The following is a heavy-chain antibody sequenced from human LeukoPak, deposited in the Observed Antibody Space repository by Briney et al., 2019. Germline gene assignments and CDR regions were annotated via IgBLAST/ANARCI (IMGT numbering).Heavy chain of an antibody. J-gene: IGHJ6*03. Sequence: SETLSLTCTVSGGSISSYYWSWIRQPPGKGLEWIGYIYTSGSTNYNPSLKSRVTISVDTSKNQFSLKLSSVTAADTAVYYCARLGRLGYCSSTSCHYYYYYMDVWGKGTTVTVSS. CDR1: GGSISSYY. CDR2: IYTSGST. CDR3: ARLGRLGYCSSTSCHYYYYYMDV. D-gene: IGHD2-2*01. V-gene: IGHV4-4*09.